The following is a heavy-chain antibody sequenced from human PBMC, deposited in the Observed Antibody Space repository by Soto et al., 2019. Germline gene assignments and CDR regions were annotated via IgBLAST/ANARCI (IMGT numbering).Heavy chain of an antibody. J-gene: IGHJ6*03. CDR1: GDTVNDYY. D-gene: IGHD5-12*01. V-gene: IGHV1-2*04. Sequence: QVQLVQSGAEVKKPGASVTVSCRSSGDTVNDYYIHWVRKAPGQGREWMGWINPNGGVTKYAQKFQGWVTMTRDTSIRTVYMQLSRLRSDDTAVYYCARESGGATATLDYYYFYMDVWGTGTTVNVSS. CDR2: INPNGGVT. CDR3: ARESGGATATLDYYYFYMDV.